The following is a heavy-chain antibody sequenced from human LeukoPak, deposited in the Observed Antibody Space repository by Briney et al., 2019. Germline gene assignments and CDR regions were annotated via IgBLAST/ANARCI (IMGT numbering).Heavy chain of an antibody. Sequence: ASVKVSCKASGYTFTGYYMHWVRQAPGQGLEWMGWINPNSGGTNYAQKFRGRVTMSRDTSISTAYMELSRLRSDDTAVYYCARSWRFCSGDSCYPIDYWGQGTLVTVSS. D-gene: IGHD2-15*01. CDR1: GYTFTGYY. V-gene: IGHV1-2*02. J-gene: IGHJ4*02. CDR3: ARSWRFCSGDSCYPIDY. CDR2: INPNSGGT.